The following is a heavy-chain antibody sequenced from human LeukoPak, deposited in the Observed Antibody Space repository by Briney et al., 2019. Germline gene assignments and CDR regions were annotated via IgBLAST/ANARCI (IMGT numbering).Heavy chain of an antibody. CDR1: GGSISSYY. CDR3: ARNGAGYSSSWYPSRGFDP. J-gene: IGHJ5*02. CDR2: IYYSGST. D-gene: IGHD6-13*01. V-gene: IGHV4-59*08. Sequence: SETLSLTCTVSGGSISSYYWSWIRQPPGKGLEWIGYIYYSGSTNYNPSLKSRVTISVDTSKNQFSLKLSSVTAADTAVYYVARNGAGYSSSWYPSRGFDPWGQGTLVTVSS.